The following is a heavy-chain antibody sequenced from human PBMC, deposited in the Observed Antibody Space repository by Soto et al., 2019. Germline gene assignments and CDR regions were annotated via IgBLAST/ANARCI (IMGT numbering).Heavy chain of an antibody. Sequence: QITLKESGPTLVKPTQTLTLTCTFSGFSLSTSGVGVGWIRQPPGKALEWLALIYWDDDKRYSPSLKSRLTNTKDTSKNHVVLTMTNMDPVDTATYYCAHLDSSVSFDYWGQGTLVTVSS. D-gene: IGHD3-22*01. CDR3: AHLDSSVSFDY. J-gene: IGHJ4*02. V-gene: IGHV2-5*02. CDR2: IYWDDDK. CDR1: GFSLSTSGVG.